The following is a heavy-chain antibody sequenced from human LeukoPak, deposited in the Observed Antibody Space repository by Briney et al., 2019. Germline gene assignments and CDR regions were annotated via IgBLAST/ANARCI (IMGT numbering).Heavy chain of an antibody. CDR1: GFTFSSYA. CDR2: ISGSGGST. Sequence: PGGSLRLSCAASGFTFSSYAMSWVRQAPGKGLEWVSAISGSGGSTYYADSVKGRFTISRDNSKNTLYLQMNSLRAEDTAVYYCTRPLYSSSSGYYYYYMDVWGKGTTVTVSS. J-gene: IGHJ6*03. CDR3: TRPLYSSSSGYYYYYMDV. D-gene: IGHD6-6*01. V-gene: IGHV3-23*01.